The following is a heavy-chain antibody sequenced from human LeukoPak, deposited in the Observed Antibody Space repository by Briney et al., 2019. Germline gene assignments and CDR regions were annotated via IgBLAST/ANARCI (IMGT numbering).Heavy chain of an antibody. J-gene: IGHJ4*02. CDR3: AGTTVVASLDY. Sequence: GGSLRLSCAASGFTFSAHYMDWVRQAPGKGLEWVGRTRNKANSYTTEYAASVKGRFTISRDDSKNSLYLQMNSLKTEDTAVYYCAGTTVVASLDYWGQGTLVTVSS. CDR2: TRNKANSYTT. CDR1: GFTFSAHY. V-gene: IGHV3-72*01. D-gene: IGHD3-22*01.